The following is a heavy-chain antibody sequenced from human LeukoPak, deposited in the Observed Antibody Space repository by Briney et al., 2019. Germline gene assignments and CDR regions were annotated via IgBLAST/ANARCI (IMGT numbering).Heavy chain of an antibody. Sequence: SVKVSCKASGGTFISYAMSWVRQAPGQGLEWMGGIIPIFGRANYAQKFQGRVTITADESTSTAYMKLSSVRSEDTAVYYCARDDGAYCGGDCYSGDYWGQGTLVTVSS. V-gene: IGHV1-69*01. CDR3: ARDDGAYCGGDCYSGDY. D-gene: IGHD2-21*01. CDR2: IIPIFGRA. CDR1: GGTFISYA. J-gene: IGHJ4*02.